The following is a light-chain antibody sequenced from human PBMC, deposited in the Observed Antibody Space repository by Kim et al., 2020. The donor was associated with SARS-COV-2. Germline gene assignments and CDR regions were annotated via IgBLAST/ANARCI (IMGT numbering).Light chain of an antibody. CDR3: AAWDDTLNVV. V-gene: IGLV1-47*01. J-gene: IGLJ1*01. Sequence: ELTQPPSASGTPGQRVTISCSGSTSNIGRNYVYWYQQFPGTAPRLLIYRDDMRPSGVPDRFSGSRSGTSASLAISGLRSEDEADYYCAAWDDTLNVVFGTGTKVTDL. CDR1: TSNIGRNY. CDR2: RDD.